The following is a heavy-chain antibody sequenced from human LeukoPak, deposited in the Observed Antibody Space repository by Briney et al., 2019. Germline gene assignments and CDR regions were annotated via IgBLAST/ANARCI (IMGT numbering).Heavy chain of an antibody. CDR3: ARNGGTYDY. D-gene: IGHD1-1*01. CDR1: GFTFRNYA. V-gene: IGHV3-23*01. CDR2: ISERDGST. J-gene: IGHJ4*02. Sequence: GGSLRLSCAAFGFTFRNYAMTWVRQAPGKGLEWVSGISERDGSTYYADSVKGRSTISRGNSKNTLYLQMNSLRVEDTAVYYCARNGGTYDYWGQGTLVTVSS.